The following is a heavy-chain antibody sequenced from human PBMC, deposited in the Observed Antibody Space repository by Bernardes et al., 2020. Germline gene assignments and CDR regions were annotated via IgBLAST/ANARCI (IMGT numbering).Heavy chain of an antibody. D-gene: IGHD3-3*01. CDR1: GFTFSSYS. J-gene: IGHJ5*02. CDR2: ISSSSSYI. Sequence: GSLRLSCAASGFTFSSYSMNWVRQAPGKGLEWVSSISSSSSYIYYADSVKGRFTISRDNAKNSLYLQMNSLRAEDTAVYYCARSGLRFLEWLGNWFDPWGQGTLVTVSS. CDR3: ARSGLRFLEWLGNWFDP. V-gene: IGHV3-21*01.